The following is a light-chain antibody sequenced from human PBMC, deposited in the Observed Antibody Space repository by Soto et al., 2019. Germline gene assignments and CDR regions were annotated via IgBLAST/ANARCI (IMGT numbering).Light chain of an antibody. V-gene: IGKV3-20*01. CDR2: GAS. CDR3: QQYGSSGT. CDR1: QSVSNNY. Sequence: EIVLTQSPGTLSLSPGERATVSCRASQSVSNNYLAWYGQKPGQAPKRHIYGASNRATGIPDRFSGSGSGTDFTLTISRLEPEDFAVYYCQQYGSSGTFGQGTKVDIK. J-gene: IGKJ1*01.